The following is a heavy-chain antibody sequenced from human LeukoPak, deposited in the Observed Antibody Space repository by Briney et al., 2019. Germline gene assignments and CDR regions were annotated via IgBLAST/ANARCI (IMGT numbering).Heavy chain of an antibody. J-gene: IGHJ4*02. D-gene: IGHD3-3*02. V-gene: IGHV3-48*02. CDR1: EFTFSSYS. CDR2: ISSSSSTI. CDR3: ARELAQRCYFDY. Sequence: GGSLRLSCAASEFTFSSYSMNWVRQAPGKGLEWISYISSSSSTIHYADSVKGRFTISRDNAKNSLYLQMNSLRDEDTAVYYCARELAQRCYFDYWGQGAPVTVSS.